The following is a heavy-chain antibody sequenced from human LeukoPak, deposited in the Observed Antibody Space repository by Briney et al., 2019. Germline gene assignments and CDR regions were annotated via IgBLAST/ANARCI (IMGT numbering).Heavy chain of an antibody. CDR2: SIGSGGST. CDR1: GFTFTSYA. J-gene: IGHJ3*02. D-gene: IGHD2-15*01. CDR3: ARDLRYCSGGSCYSGGSDAFDI. V-gene: IGHV3-23*01. Sequence: PGGSLRLSCAASGFTFTSYAMSWVRHAPGKRLEWVSASIGSGGSTFYADSVKGRVTISGDISKTTLYLQMNSLRAEDTVVYYCARDLRYCSGGSCYSGGSDAFDIWGQGTMVTVSS.